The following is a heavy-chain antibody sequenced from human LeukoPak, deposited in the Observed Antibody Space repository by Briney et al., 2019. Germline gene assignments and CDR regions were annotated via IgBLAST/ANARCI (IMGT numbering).Heavy chain of an antibody. J-gene: IGHJ6*02. CDR3: ARAAAGRAYYHYGMDV. Sequence: GGSLRLSCAAFGFTVRSDDMNWVRQAPGKGLEWVSILDSDGSPSYADSVKGRFTISRDNSKNTLDLQMNSLRAEDTAVYYCARAAAGRAYYHYGMDVWGQGATVTVSS. V-gene: IGHV3-53*01. CDR1: GFTVRSDD. D-gene: IGHD6-13*01. CDR2: LDSDGSP.